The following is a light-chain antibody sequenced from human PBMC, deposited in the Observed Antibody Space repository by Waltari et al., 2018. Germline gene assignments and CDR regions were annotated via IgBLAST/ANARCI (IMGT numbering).Light chain of an antibody. CDR3: QQYYSIPVT. V-gene: IGKV4-1*01. Sequence: DIVMTQSTDSLAVSLDERATINCKSSQSVLYSSNNKNYLACYKYKPGKLPKLLIYWESTRESGVPDRFIGSGSGTDFTLIISFLHSYDLSVYYCQQYYSIPVTFVQVIKLYI. CDR1: QSVLYSSNNKNY. J-gene: IGKJ2*01. CDR2: WES.